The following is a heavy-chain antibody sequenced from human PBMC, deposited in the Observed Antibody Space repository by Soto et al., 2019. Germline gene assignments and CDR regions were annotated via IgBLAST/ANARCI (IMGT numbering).Heavy chain of an antibody. CDR2: IKQDGSEK. Sequence: PGGSLRLSCAASGFTFSSYWMSWVRQAPGKGLEWVANIKQDGSEKYYVDSVKGRFTISRDNAKNSLYLQMNSLRAEDTAVYYCARDRRITIFGDYYYYYDMDVWGQGTTVTVSS. CDR3: ARDRRITIFGDYYYYYDMDV. CDR1: GFTFSSYW. V-gene: IGHV3-7*01. D-gene: IGHD3-3*01. J-gene: IGHJ6*02.